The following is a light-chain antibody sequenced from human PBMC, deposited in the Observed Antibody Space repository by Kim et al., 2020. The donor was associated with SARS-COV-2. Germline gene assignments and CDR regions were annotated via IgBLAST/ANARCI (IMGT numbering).Light chain of an antibody. CDR3: HSYDSGLTGYV. CDR1: SSTIGADSD. V-gene: IGLV1-40*01. J-gene: IGLJ1*01. CDR2: GDT. Sequence: GVTVSGTGSSSTIGADSDVHWYQHLPGTAPKLLIFGDTTRASGVPGRFSGSKSGTSASLAITGLQAEDEGDYYCHSYDSGLTGYVFGSGTKVTVL.